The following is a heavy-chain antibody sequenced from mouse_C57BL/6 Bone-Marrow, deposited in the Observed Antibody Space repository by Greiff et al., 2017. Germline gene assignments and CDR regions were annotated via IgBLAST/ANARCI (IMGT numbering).Heavy chain of an antibody. CDR1: GYTFTSYW. J-gene: IGHJ3*01. Sequence: QVQLQQPGAELVRPGTSVKLSCKASGYTFTSYWMHWVKQRPGQGLEWIGVIDPSDSYTNYNQKFKGKATLTVDTSSSTAYMQRSTPTSEASAYYDGVSAYDSNCFAYWGQGTLVTVSA. D-gene: IGHD2-5*01. CDR3: VSAYDSNCFAY. V-gene: IGHV1-59*01. CDR2: IDPSDSYT.